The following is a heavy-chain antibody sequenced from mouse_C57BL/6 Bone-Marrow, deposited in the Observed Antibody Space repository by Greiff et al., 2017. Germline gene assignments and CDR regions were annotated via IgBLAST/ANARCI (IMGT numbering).Heavy chain of an antibody. CDR1: GYSFTGYY. V-gene: IGHV1-42*01. CDR2: INPSTGGT. CDR3: ARKLFAY. J-gene: IGHJ3*01. Sequence: VQLQQSGPELVKPGASVKISCTASGYSFTGYYMNWVKQSPEKSLEWIGEINPSTGGTTYNQKFQAKATLTVDKSSSTAYMQLKSLTSEDSAVYYCARKLFAYWGQGTLVTVSA.